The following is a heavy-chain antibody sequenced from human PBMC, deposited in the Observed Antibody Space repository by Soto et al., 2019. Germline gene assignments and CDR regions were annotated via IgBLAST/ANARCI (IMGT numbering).Heavy chain of an antibody. Sequence: QVQLVQSGAEVKKPGASVKVSCKASGDTFTDYYIHWVRQAPGQGLEWMGTVNPSGGHTTYAQHFLGRMTMTRDTSTSTLYMELTSLTSEYAAIYDCARGGHVVVVTADLDYWGQGTLVTVTS. CDR3: ARGGHVVVVTADLDY. CDR1: GDTFTDYY. V-gene: IGHV1-46*01. D-gene: IGHD2-21*02. CDR2: VNPSGGHT. J-gene: IGHJ4*02.